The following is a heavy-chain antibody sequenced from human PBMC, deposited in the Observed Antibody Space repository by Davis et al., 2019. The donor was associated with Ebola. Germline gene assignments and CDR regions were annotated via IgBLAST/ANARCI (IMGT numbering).Heavy chain of an antibody. J-gene: IGHJ6*02. CDR1: GYTFTGYY. D-gene: IGHD6-13*01. CDR2: INPNSGGT. CDR3: ARDQLGEQLDYYYYYGMDV. Sequence: AASVKVFCKASGYTFTGYYMHWVRQAPGQGLEWMGWINPNSGGTNYAQKFQGWVTMTRDTSISTAYMELSRLRSDDTAVYYCARDQLGEQLDYYYYYGMDVWGQGTTVTVSS. V-gene: IGHV1-2*04.